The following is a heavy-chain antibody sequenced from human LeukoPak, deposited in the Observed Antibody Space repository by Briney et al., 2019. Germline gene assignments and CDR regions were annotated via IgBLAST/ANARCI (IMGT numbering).Heavy chain of an antibody. CDR3: ASRSYTAMVTGSFDY. Sequence: SETLSLTCTVSGGSISSNSYYWGWIRQPPGKGLRWIGSIYYSGSTYYNPSLKSRVTISVDTSKNQFSLKLNSVTAADTAVYYCASRSYTAMVTGSFDYWGQGTLVTVSS. D-gene: IGHD5-18*01. CDR1: GGSISSNSYY. J-gene: IGHJ4*02. CDR2: IYYSGST. V-gene: IGHV4-39*01.